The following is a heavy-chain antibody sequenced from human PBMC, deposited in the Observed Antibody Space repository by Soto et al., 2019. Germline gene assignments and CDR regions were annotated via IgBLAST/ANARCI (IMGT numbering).Heavy chain of an antibody. Sequence: EVQLLESGGGLVQPGGSMRLSCAASGFTVSSYAMSWVRQAPGKGLEWVSAISGSGGSTYYADSVKGRFTISRDNSKHTLYLQMNRLRAEDTAVYYCAKCLGPDFDLWGRGTLVPVSS. J-gene: IGHJ2*01. CDR3: AKCLGPDFDL. V-gene: IGHV3-23*01. D-gene: IGHD3-10*01. CDR2: ISGSGGST. CDR1: GFTVSSYA.